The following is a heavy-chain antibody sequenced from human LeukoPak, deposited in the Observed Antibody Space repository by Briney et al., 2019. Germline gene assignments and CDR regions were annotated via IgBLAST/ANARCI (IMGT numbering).Heavy chain of an antibody. CDR3: ATAGVGY. J-gene: IGHJ4*02. Sequence: PGGSLRLSCAASGFTFSNYWMHWVRQTPGKGLVCVSRINSDGSTTRYADSVKGRFTISRDNAKNSLYLQMNSLRAEDTAVYYCATAGVGYWGQGSLVTVSS. D-gene: IGHD1-26*01. CDR1: GFTFSNYW. V-gene: IGHV3-74*01. CDR2: INSDGSTT.